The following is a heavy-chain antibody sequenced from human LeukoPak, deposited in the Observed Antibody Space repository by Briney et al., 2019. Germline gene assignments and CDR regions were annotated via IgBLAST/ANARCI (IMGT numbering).Heavy chain of an antibody. CDR2: IYYSGST. CDR1: GYSISSGYY. CDR3: ARSRGMYYYDSSGPTAFDY. V-gene: IGHV4-38-2*02. D-gene: IGHD3-22*01. J-gene: IGHJ4*02. Sequence: SETLSLTCTVSGYSISSGYYWGWIRQPPGKGLEWIGSIYYSGSTYYNPSLKSRVTISVDTSKNQFSLKLSSVTAADTAVYYCARSRGMYYYDSSGPTAFDYWGQGTLVTVSS.